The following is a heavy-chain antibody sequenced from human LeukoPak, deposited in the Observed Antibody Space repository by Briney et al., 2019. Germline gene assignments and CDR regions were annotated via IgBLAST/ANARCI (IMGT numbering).Heavy chain of an antibody. CDR2: ISPGDSDT. V-gene: IGHV5-51*01. D-gene: IGHD3-10*01. CDR3: ARRYGSGSYMDY. Sequence: GESLKISCKASGYTFTNYWIGWVRQMPGKGLEWMGIISPGDSDTRYSPSFQGQVTISADKSITTAYLQWSSLKASDTAMYYCARRYGSGSYMDYWGQGTLVTVSS. J-gene: IGHJ4*02. CDR1: GYTFTNYW.